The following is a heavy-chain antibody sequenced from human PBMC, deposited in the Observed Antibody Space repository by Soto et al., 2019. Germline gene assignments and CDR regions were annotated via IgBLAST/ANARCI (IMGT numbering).Heavy chain of an antibody. CDR1: GFSLRTSGVG. D-gene: IGHD6-19*01. CDR3: AKSGSSGWYGWFDP. V-gene: IGHV2-5*01. CDR2: IYWNDDK. Sequence: GLALVNPTQNLTLTCIFSGFSLRTSGVGVGWIRQPPGKALEWLGFIYWNDDKRYSPSLKSRLTITKDTSKNQVVLTMTNMDPVDTATYYCAKSGSSGWYGWFDPWGQGTLVTVSS. J-gene: IGHJ5*02.